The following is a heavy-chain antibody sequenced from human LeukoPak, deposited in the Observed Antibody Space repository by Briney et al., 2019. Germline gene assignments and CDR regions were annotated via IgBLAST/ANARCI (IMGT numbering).Heavy chain of an antibody. V-gene: IGHV4-39*07. CDR3: ARRSYYNWYFDL. J-gene: IGHJ2*01. CDR1: GGSIISDSYF. CDR2: IYYSGST. Sequence: PSETLSLTCTVSGGSIISDSYFWGFIRQPPGKGLEWIGSIYYSGSTYYNPSLKSRVTISVDTSKNQFSLKLTSVTAADTAVYYCARRSYYNWYFDLWGRGTLVRDSS. D-gene: IGHD1-26*01.